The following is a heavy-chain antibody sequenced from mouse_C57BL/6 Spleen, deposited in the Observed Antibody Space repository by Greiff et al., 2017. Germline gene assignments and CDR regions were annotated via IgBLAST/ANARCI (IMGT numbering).Heavy chain of an antibody. CDR1: GYTFTSYW. Sequence: VQLQQPGAELVMPGASVKLSCKASGYTFTSYWMHWVKQRPGQGLEWIGEIDPSDSYTKYNQKFKGKSTLTVDKSSSTAYMQLSRLTSEDSAVYYCARALYFDYFDYWGQGTTLTVSS. V-gene: IGHV1-69*01. CDR2: IDPSDSYT. D-gene: IGHD1-1*01. J-gene: IGHJ2*01. CDR3: ARALYFDYFDY.